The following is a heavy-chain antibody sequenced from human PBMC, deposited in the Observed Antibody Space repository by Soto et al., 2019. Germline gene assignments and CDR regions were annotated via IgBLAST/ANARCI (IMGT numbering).Heavy chain of an antibody. CDR1: GITFSDYY. D-gene: IGHD2-21*01. CDR2: SSNSGSAF. CDR3: ASSKAYISGDGYYYVAA. J-gene: IGHJ5*02. V-gene: IGHV3-11*01. Sequence: QVQLVESGGGLVWPGGSLRLSCVVSGITFSDYYMSWIRQAPGKGLEWGSVSSNSGSAFYYADSVKGRFTISRDKAKNSLFLQMKSLRTEDTAVYYCASSKAYISGDGYYYVAAWGQGTLVTVSS.